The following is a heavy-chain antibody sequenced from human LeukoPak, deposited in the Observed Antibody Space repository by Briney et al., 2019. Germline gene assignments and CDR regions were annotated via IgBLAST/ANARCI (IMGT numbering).Heavy chain of an antibody. Sequence: SGPTLVKPTQTLTLTCTFSGFSLSSSGAGVGWIRQPPGKALEWLALIYWDDDKRYSPSLKSRLTITKDTSKNQVVLTLTNMDPVDTGTYYCAHSGTVASPHDAFDVWGQGTMVTVSS. CDR2: IYWDDDK. D-gene: IGHD4-23*01. J-gene: IGHJ3*01. CDR1: GFSLSSSGAG. V-gene: IGHV2-5*02. CDR3: AHSGTVASPHDAFDV.